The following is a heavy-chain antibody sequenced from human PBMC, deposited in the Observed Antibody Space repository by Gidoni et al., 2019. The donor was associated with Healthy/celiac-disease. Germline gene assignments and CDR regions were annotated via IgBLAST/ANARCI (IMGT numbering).Heavy chain of an antibody. Sequence: EVQLLESAGGWVQPGGSLRLSCAAPGFTFSSYAMRWVRQAAGKGLEWVSASSGSGGSTYYADSVTGRFTISRDNPKNTLYLQMNSLRAEDTAVYYCAKVQATVTLPYYFDYWGQGTLTPSPQ. CDR1: GFTFSSYA. CDR3: AKVQATVTLPYYFDY. V-gene: IGHV3-23*01. J-gene: IGHJ4*02. D-gene: IGHD4-17*01. CDR2: SSGSGGST.